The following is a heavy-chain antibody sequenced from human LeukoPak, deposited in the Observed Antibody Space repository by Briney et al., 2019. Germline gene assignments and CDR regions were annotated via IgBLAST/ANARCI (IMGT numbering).Heavy chain of an antibody. V-gene: IGHV4-34*01. CDR1: GGSFSGYY. J-gene: IGHJ6*02. CDR3: ARVRSSWQVPYYYGMDV. Sequence: SETLSLTCAVYGGSFSGYYWSWIRQPPGKGLEWIGEINHSGSTNYNPSLKSRVTISVDTSKNQFSLKLSSVTAADTAVYYCARVRSSWQVPYYYGMDVWGQGTTVTVSS. CDR2: INHSGST. D-gene: IGHD6-13*01.